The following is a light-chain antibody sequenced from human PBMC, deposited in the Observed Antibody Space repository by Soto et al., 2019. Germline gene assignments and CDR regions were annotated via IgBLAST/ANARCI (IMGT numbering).Light chain of an antibody. CDR1: QSVSSN. CDR3: KKYNNWHRK. CDR2: GSS. Sequence: IVLTHAPATRSVSPGERATRSCLASQSVSSNLAWYQQKPGQATRLLIYGSSTRATGIKARFSGSGSGTEFTLTIRSLQSEDFAVYYCKKYNNWHRKCGHGTTGDLK. J-gene: IGKJ1*01. V-gene: IGKV3-15*01.